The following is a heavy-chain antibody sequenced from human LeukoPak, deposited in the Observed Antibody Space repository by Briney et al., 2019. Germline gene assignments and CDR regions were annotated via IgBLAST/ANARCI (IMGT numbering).Heavy chain of an antibody. D-gene: IGHD3-22*01. V-gene: IGHV3-48*03. CDR2: ISSSGSTI. J-gene: IGHJ4*02. Sequence: GGSLRLSCAASGFTFSSYEMNWVRQAPGKGLEWVSYISSSGSTIYYADSVKGRFTISRDNAKDTLYLQMNSLRAEDTAVYYCARDGGGSSGYYWGLGYWGQGTLVTVSS. CDR1: GFTFSSYE. CDR3: ARDGGGSSGYYWGLGY.